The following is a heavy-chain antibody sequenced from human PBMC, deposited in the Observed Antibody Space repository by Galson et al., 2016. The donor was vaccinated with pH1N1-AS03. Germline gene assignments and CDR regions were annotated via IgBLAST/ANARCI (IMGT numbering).Heavy chain of an antibody. Sequence: SLRLSCAASGFSLSDYYMTWIRQAPGKGLEWVAYISFTSDYRHYADSVRGRFTISSDNAKDSRYLQMDSLRVEDTAVYYCARARGGEDAWSQDVWGQGTTVTVSS. V-gene: IGHV3-11*03. J-gene: IGHJ6*02. CDR2: ISFTSDYR. CDR1: GFSLSDYY. CDR3: ARARGGEDAWSQDV. D-gene: IGHD2-21*01.